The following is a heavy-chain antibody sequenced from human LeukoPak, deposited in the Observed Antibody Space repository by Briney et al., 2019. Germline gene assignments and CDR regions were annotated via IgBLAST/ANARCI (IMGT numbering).Heavy chain of an antibody. V-gene: IGHV3-30*18. CDR2: ISYDGSNK. Sequence: GGSLRLSCAASGFTFSSYGMHWVRQAPGKGLEWVAVISYDGSNKYYADSVKGRFTISRDNSKNTLYLQMNSLRAEDTAVYYCAKRGQCSSGWYFDYWGQGTLVTVSS. CDR3: AKRGQCSSGWYFDY. D-gene: IGHD6-19*01. J-gene: IGHJ4*02. CDR1: GFTFSSYG.